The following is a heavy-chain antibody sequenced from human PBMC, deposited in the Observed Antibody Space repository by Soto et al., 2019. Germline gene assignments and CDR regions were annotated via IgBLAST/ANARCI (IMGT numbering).Heavy chain of an antibody. V-gene: IGHV3-9*01. CDR1: GFTFVDYA. J-gene: IGHJ3*02. D-gene: IGHD6-13*01. CDR2: ISWNSGSI. CDR3: AKEKQQLVRDLFGAFDI. Sequence: EVQLVESGGGLVQPGRSLRLPCAASGFTFVDYAIHWVGQAQGKGLGWASGISWNSGSIGYADSVKGRFTISRDNAKNSLYLQMNSLRAEDTALYYCAKEKQQLVRDLFGAFDIWGQGTMVTVSS.